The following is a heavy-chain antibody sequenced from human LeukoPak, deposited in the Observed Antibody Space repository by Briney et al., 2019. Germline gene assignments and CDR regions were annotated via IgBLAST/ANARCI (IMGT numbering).Heavy chain of an antibody. CDR2: INHSGST. Sequence: PSETLSLTCAVYGGSFSGYYWSWIRQPPGKGLEWIGEINHSGSTNYNPSLKSRVTISVDTSKNRFSLKLSSVTAADTAVYYCARGIQKSDYTQNGMDVWGQGTTVTVSS. J-gene: IGHJ6*02. V-gene: IGHV4-34*01. CDR1: GGSFSGYY. CDR3: ARGIQKSDYTQNGMDV. D-gene: IGHD4-11*01.